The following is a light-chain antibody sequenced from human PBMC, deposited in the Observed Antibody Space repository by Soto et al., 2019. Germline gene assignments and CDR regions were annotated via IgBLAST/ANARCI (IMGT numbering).Light chain of an antibody. V-gene: IGKV1-5*01. J-gene: IGKJ1*01. CDR3: QQYKDYTWT. CDR1: QSVDRY. CDR2: DAS. Sequence: DIQMTQSPSTLSASVGDRVSITCRASQSVDRYLAWYQQKPGKAPHLLIYDASSLESGVPSRFSGSRSGTEFTLTISSLQPDDFTTFYCQQYKDYTWTFGQGTKVE.